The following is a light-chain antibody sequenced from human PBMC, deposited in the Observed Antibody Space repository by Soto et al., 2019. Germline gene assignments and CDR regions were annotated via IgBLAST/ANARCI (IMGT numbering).Light chain of an antibody. CDR2: LNSDGSH. CDR3: QTWGTGIRV. CDR1: SGHSSFA. Sequence: QSVLTQSPSASASLGASVKLTCTLSSGHSSFAIAWHQQQPEKGPRYLMKLNSDGSHGKGDGIPDRFSGSRSGAERYLTISSLQSEDEADYYCQTWGTGIRVFGGGTKLTVL. J-gene: IGLJ2*01. V-gene: IGLV4-69*01.